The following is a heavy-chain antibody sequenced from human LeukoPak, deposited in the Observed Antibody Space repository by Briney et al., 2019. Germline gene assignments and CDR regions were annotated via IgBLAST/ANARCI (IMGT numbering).Heavy chain of an antibody. Sequence: ASVKVSCKASGYTFTNYAIQWVRQAPGQRLEWMGWINAGSGNTKYSQEFQGRVTMTRDTSISTAYMELSRLRSDDTAVYYCAREPGGVAATSRVEDYWGQGTLVTVSS. V-gene: IGHV1-3*01. D-gene: IGHD2-15*01. CDR2: INAGSGNT. J-gene: IGHJ4*02. CDR3: AREPGGVAATSRVEDY. CDR1: GYTFTNYA.